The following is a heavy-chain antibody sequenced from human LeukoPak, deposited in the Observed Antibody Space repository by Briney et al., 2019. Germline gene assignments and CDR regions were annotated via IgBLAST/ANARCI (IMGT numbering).Heavy chain of an antibody. CDR2: LLYDGDTK. CDR3: ARDHRPEIQYYYMDV. CDR1: GFSLSNYG. D-gene: IGHD1-14*01. J-gene: IGHJ6*03. V-gene: IGHV3-33*01. Sequence: GGSLRLSCAASGFSLSNYGMHWVRQAPGKGLEWVAALLYDGDTKHYADSVKGRFTISRDISKNTFYLQMNSLTAEDTAVYYCARDHRPEIQYYYMDVWGKGTTVAVSS.